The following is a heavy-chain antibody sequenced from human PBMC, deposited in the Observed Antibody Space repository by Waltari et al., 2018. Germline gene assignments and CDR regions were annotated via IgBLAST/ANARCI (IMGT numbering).Heavy chain of an antibody. J-gene: IGHJ4*02. V-gene: IGHV3-15*01. Sequence: EVQLVESGGGMVKPGGSLRLSCPASEFTPSNGGMRWVRQAPGKGLVWIARVKSKSAGGTIDYAAPVKGRFTLSRDDSKNTLSLQMNSLKNEDTGIYYCTTDRGISVRPIFDCWGQGTPVTVSS. CDR1: EFTPSNGG. CDR3: TTDRGISVRPIFDC. CDR2: VKSKSAGGTI. D-gene: IGHD2-15*01.